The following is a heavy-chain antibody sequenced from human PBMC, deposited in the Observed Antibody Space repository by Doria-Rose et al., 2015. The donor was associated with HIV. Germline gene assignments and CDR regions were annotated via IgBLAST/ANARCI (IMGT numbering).Heavy chain of an antibody. J-gene: IGHJ4*02. CDR3: ARIKSSRWYHKYYFDF. CDR2: IFSDDER. Sequence: VTLKESGPVLVKPTETLTLTCTVSGVSLSSPGMGVSWIRQPPGKALEWLANIFSDDERSYKTSLKIRLTISRDTSKSQVVLTMTDMGPVDTATYYCARIKSSRWYHKYYFDFWGQGTLVIVSA. CDR1: GVSLSSPGMG. V-gene: IGHV2-26*01. D-gene: IGHD6-13*01.